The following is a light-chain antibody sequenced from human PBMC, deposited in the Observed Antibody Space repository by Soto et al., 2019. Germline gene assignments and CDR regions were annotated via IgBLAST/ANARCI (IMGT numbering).Light chain of an antibody. CDR3: SSYTSRSTFYG. J-gene: IGLJ1*01. CDR1: SSDVGGYNY. CDR2: DVS. Sequence: QSVLTQPASVSGSPGQSITISCTGTSSDVGGYNYVSWYQQHPGKAPKLMIYDVSNRPSGVSNRFYGSKSGHKASLTISGLEAEDDADYYCSSYTSRSTFYGFGTGPKVT. V-gene: IGLV2-14*01.